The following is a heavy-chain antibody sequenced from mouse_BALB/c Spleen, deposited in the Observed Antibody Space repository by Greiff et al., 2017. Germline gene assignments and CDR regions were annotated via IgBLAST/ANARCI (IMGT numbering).Heavy chain of an antibody. CDR1: GFTFSSYT. Sequence: EVMLVESGGGLVKPGGSLKLSCAASGFTFSSYTMSWVRQTPEKRLEWVATISSGGGNTYYPDSVKGRFTISRDNAKNNLYLQMSSLRSEDTALYYCARDDGYYVAMDYWGQGTSVTVSS. CDR3: ARDDGYYVAMDY. D-gene: IGHD2-3*01. CDR2: ISSGGGNT. V-gene: IGHV5-9*03. J-gene: IGHJ4*01.